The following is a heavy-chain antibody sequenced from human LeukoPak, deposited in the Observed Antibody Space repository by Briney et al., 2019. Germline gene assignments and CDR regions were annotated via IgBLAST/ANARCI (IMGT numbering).Heavy chain of an antibody. CDR2: IYYSGST. CDR1: GGSISSGGYY. V-gene: IGHV4-31*03. Sequence: SQTLSLTCTVSGGSISSGGYYWSWIRQHPGKGLEWIGYIYYSGSTYYNPSLKSRVTISVDTSKNQFSLKLSSVTAADTAVYYCARDPLYYDFWSGITYGMDVWGQGTTVTVSS. J-gene: IGHJ6*02. D-gene: IGHD3-3*01. CDR3: ARDPLYYDFWSGITYGMDV.